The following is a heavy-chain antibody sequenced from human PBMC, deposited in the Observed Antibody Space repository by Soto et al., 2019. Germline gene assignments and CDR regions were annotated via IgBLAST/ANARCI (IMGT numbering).Heavy chain of an antibody. V-gene: IGHV3-23*01. CDR1: GFTFSSYA. CDR2: ISGSGGNT. CDR3: AKSLRGSYPFDY. Sequence: EVQLLESGGGLVQPGGSLRLSCATSGFTFSSYAMSWVRQAPGKGLEWVSTISGSGGNTYYADSVKGRFTISRDNSKNTLYLQMNSLRAEDTAVYYCAKSLRGSYPFDYWGQGTLVPVSS. J-gene: IGHJ4*02. D-gene: IGHD1-26*01.